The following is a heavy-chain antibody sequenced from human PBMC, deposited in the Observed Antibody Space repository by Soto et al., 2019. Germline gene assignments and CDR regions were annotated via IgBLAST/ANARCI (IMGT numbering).Heavy chain of an antibody. Sequence: QLQLQESGPGLVKPSETLSLTRTVSGGSITDSAFSWGWIRQPPGKGLEWIASVSYSGGTFYNPSLKSRVTISVDTSKNQFSLQLNSVTAEDTAVYRCATGEPWRGWFDPWGQGTLVRVS. V-gene: IGHV4-39*01. CDR2: VSYSGGT. D-gene: IGHD3-10*01. CDR1: GGSITDSAFS. J-gene: IGHJ5*02. CDR3: ATGEPWRGWFDP.